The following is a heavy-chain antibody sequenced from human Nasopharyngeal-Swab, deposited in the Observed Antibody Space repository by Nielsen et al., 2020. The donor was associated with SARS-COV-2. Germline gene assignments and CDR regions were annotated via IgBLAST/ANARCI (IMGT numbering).Heavy chain of an antibody. CDR1: GFTFNNYN. CDR3: ARDGLDYDFWSAYFMDV. CDR2: ISSSSSYI. D-gene: IGHD3-3*01. J-gene: IGHJ6*02. V-gene: IGHV3-21*01. Sequence: GSLRLSCAASGFTFNNYNFNWVRQAPGKGLKWVSSISSSSSYIYYADSVKGRFTISRDNAKNSLYLQMNGLRAEDTAVYYCARDGLDYDFWSAYFMDVWGQGTTVTVSS.